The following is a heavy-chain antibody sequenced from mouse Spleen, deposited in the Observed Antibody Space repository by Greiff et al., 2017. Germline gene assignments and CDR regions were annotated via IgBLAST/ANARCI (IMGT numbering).Heavy chain of an antibody. CDR2: IDPETGGT. J-gene: IGHJ2*01. CDR1: GYTFTDYE. V-gene: IGHV1-15*01. D-gene: IGHD1-3*01. Sequence: QVQLKESGAELVRPGASVTLSCKASGYTFTDYEMHWVKQTPVHGLEWIGAIDPETGGTAYNPKFKGKAILTADKSSSKAYMELRSLTSEDSAVYYCTRGEWGFYYFDYWGQGTTLTVSS. CDR3: TRGEWGFYYFDY.